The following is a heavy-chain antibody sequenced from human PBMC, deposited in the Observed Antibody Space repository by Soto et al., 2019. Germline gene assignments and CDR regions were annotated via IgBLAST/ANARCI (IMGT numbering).Heavy chain of an antibody. CDR2: INHRGSS. D-gene: IGHD5-18*01. CDR1: GGSLSGYY. V-gene: IGHV4-34*01. J-gene: IGHJ6*02. CDR3: ARVVDSAMVRYYYGMDV. Sequence: SETLSLTCAVYGGSLSGYYWSWIRQSPGKGLEWIGEINHRGSSDYNPSLKSRVTISIDTSKNQFSLKLSSVTAVDTAVYYCARVVDSAMVRYYYGMDVWGQGTTVTVSS.